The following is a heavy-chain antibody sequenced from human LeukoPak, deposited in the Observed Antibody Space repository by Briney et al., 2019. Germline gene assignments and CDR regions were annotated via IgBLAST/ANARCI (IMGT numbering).Heavy chain of an antibody. CDR1: GFTFSNYW. CDR2: IKQDGSET. CDR3: AKDIMRSSWYGEYFQH. J-gene: IGHJ1*01. Sequence: GGSLRLSCAASGFTFSNYWMSWVRQAPGKGLEWVANIKQDGSETYYVDSVKGRFTISRDNAKNSLYLQMNSLRAEDTALYYCAKDIMRSSWYGEYFQHWGQGTLVTVSS. V-gene: IGHV3-7*03. D-gene: IGHD6-13*01.